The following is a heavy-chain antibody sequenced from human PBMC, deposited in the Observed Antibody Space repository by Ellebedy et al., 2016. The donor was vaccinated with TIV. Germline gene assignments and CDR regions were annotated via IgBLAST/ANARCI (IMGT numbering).Heavy chain of an antibody. Sequence: GESLKISXAASGFTFSNAWMSWVRQAPGKGLEWVGRIKSKTDGGTTDYAAPVKGRFTISRDDSKNTLYLQMNSLKTEDTAVYYCTTDKGWSYPDYWGQGTLVTVSS. D-gene: IGHD1-26*01. CDR3: TTDKGWSYPDY. J-gene: IGHJ4*02. CDR1: GFTFSNAW. V-gene: IGHV3-15*01. CDR2: IKSKTDGGTT.